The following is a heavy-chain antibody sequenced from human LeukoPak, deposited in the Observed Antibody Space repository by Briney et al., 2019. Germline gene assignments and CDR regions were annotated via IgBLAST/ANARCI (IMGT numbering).Heavy chain of an antibody. CDR3: AREGGVGYCSGGSCYHTYYFDY. CDR1: GFTFSSYA. J-gene: IGHJ4*02. Sequence: GRSLRLSCAASGFTFSSYAMHWVRQAPGKGLEWVAVISYDGSNKYYADSVKGRFTISRDNSKNTLYLQMNSLRAEDTAVYYYAREGGVGYCSGGSCYHTYYFDYWGQGTLVTVSS. D-gene: IGHD2-15*01. CDR2: ISYDGSNK. V-gene: IGHV3-30*04.